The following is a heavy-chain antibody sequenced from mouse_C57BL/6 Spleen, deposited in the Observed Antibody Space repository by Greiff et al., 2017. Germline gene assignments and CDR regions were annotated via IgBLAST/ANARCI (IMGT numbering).Heavy chain of an antibody. Sequence: EVQLQQSGAELVRPGASVKLSCTASGFNIKDDYMHWVKQRPEQGLEWIGWIDPENGDTEYASKFQGKATITADTSSTTAYLQLSSLTSEDTAVYYCFITTVVERASAWFAYWGQGTLVTVSA. CDR1: GFNIKDDY. CDR3: FITTVVERASAWFAY. CDR2: IDPENGDT. V-gene: IGHV14-4*01. J-gene: IGHJ3*01. D-gene: IGHD1-1*01.